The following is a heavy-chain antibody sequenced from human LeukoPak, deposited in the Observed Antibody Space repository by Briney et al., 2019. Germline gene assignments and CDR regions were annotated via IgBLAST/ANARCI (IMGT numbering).Heavy chain of an antibody. Sequence: PGRSLRLSCAASGFTFSSYGMHWVRQAPGKGLEWVAVIWYDGSNKYYADSVKGRFTISRDNSKNTLYLQMNSLRAEDTAVYYCARGDDSSGYAYWGQGTLVTVSS. CDR1: GFTFSSYG. CDR3: ARGDDSSGYAY. J-gene: IGHJ4*02. CDR2: IWYDGSNK. V-gene: IGHV3-33*01. D-gene: IGHD3-22*01.